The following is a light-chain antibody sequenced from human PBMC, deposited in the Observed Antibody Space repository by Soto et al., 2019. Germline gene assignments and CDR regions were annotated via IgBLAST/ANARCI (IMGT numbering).Light chain of an antibody. J-gene: IGLJ3*02. Sequence: QSALTQPRSVAGSPGQSVTISGTGTSSDVGGYNYVSWYQQHPGNALKLMIYDVSKRPSVIPDPFSGSKSGNTASLTISGHQDEDEAACYCCSYAGSYTGVFGGGTKLTVL. CDR3: CSYAGSYTGV. V-gene: IGLV2-11*01. CDR1: SSDVGGYNY. CDR2: DVS.